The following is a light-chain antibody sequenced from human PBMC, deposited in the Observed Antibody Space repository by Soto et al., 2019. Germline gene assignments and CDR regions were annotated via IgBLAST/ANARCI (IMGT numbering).Light chain of an antibody. CDR2: ASS. CDR3: QQRYNITIT. V-gene: IGKV1-39*01. J-gene: IGKJ5*01. CDR1: QTVNTY. Sequence: IPMTRSPSSLSASVGNKITNTCRTSQTVNTYLNWYQQKPGKAPKLLIYASSSLQSGVPSRFSGSVSGTDGTITISGLQTEDGVTYYGQQRYNITITFGQGTRLEIK.